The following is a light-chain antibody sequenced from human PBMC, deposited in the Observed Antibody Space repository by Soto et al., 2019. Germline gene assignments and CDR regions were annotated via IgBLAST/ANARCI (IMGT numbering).Light chain of an antibody. CDR2: DTS. V-gene: IGKV3-11*01. J-gene: IGKJ3*01. CDR1: QTVSKY. Sequence: EILLTQSPVTLSFSPGDRATLPCRASQTVSKYLAWYQQKPGQPPRLLVYDTSNRASGIPARFSGSGSGTDFTLTISSLEPEDFAVYYCQERSKWPMVTFGPGTKVDI. CDR3: QERSKWPMVT.